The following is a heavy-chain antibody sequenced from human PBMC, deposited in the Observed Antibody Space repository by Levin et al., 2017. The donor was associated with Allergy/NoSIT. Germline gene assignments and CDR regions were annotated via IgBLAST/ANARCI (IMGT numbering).Heavy chain of an antibody. J-gene: IGHJ4*02. Sequence: LPGGSLRLSCAASGLTFSSHWMSWVRQAPGKGLEWVANIKDDGSDKDYVASVKGRFTISRDNDKNSLYLQMNSLRDEDTALYYCARDKGTPTGTGEGFDYWGQGTLVTVSS. D-gene: IGHD3-10*01. CDR1: GLTFSSHW. V-gene: IGHV3-7*01. CDR2: IKDDGSDK. CDR3: ARDKGTPTGTGEGFDY.